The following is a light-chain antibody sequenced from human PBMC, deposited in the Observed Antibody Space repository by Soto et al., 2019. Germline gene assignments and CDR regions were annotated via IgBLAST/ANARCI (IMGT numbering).Light chain of an antibody. V-gene: IGKV4-1*01. CDR1: QTVLYTSNY. CDR3: QQYYTTPVT. CDR2: WAS. Sequence: DIVMTQSPDSLAVSLGERATINCKSSQTVLYTSNYLAWYQQKPGQPPKLLIYWASTRESGVPDRFSGSGSGTDLTLNISSLQAEDVAVYYCQQYYTTPVTFGQGTKVEIK. J-gene: IGKJ1*01.